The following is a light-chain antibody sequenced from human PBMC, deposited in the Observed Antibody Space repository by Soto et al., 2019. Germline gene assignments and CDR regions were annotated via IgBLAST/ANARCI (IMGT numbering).Light chain of an antibody. CDR2: DVT. V-gene: IGLV2-14*03. J-gene: IGLJ1*01. Sequence: QSALTQPASVSGSPGQSITISCTGTSSDVGGYNYVSWYQQHPGRAPKLIIYDVTNRPSGISNCFSGSKSGNTASLTISGLQTEDEADYYCISFTSRHIYVFGTGTKVTVL. CDR1: SSDVGGYNY. CDR3: ISFTSRHIYV.